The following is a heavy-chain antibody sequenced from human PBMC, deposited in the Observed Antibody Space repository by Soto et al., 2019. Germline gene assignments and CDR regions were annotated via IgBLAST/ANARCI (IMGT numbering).Heavy chain of an antibody. V-gene: IGHV3-23*01. D-gene: IGHD3-9*01. J-gene: IGHJ4*02. CDR1: GFTFSNYA. CDR3: AKPYYEILTGYSPFDS. Sequence: EVQLLESGGGFVHPGGSLRLSCAASGFTFSNYAMSWVRQAPGRGLEWVSAISGSGGSTYYSDSVKGRFTIYRDNSKNTLSLQVNSLNAEDTALYYCAKPYYEILTGYSPFDSWGQGTLVTVSS. CDR2: ISGSGGST.